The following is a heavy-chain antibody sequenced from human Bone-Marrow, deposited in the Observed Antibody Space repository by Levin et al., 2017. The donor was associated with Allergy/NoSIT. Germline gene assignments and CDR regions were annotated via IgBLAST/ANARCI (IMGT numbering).Heavy chain of an antibody. J-gene: IGHJ6*03. V-gene: IGHV3-23*01. CDR2: ISGSAGST. Sequence: QAGGSLRLSCAASGFTFSSYAMSWVRQAPGKGLEWVSAISGSAGSTYYADSVKGRFTISRDNYKNTLYLQMNSLRAEDTAVYYCAKARGYSSSSNDYYMDVWGKGTTVTVSS. CDR1: GFTFSSYA. D-gene: IGHD6-6*01. CDR3: AKARGYSSSSNDYYMDV.